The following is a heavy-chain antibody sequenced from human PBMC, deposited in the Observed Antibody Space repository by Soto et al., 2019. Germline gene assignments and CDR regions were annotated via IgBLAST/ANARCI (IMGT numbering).Heavy chain of an antibody. V-gene: IGHV1-46*01. CDR2: INPSGGST. J-gene: IGHJ4*02. D-gene: IGHD6-19*01. CDR3: ARGFSSGWPFGY. Sequence: QVQLVQSGAEVKKPGASVKVSCKASGYTFTNYYMHWVRRAPGQGLEWMGIINPSGGSTTYAQKCQGSVTMTWDTSTTTVYMELSSLRSEDTAVYYCARGFSSGWPFGYWGQGTPVTVSS. CDR1: GYTFTNYY.